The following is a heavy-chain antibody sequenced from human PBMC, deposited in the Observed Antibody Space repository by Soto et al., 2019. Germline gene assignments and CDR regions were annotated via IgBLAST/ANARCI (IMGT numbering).Heavy chain of an antibody. CDR2: ISAYNGNT. D-gene: IGHD2-8*01. J-gene: IGHJ4*02. V-gene: IGHV1-18*01. CDR1: GCTFTSYG. CDR3: ARAPMVLSRSYFDS. Sequence: GASVKVSCKASGCTFTSYGISWVRQAPGQGLEWMGWISAYNGNTNYAQKLQGRVTMTTDTSTSTAYMELRSLRSDDTAVYYCARAPMVLSRSYFDSWGQGTPVTVSS.